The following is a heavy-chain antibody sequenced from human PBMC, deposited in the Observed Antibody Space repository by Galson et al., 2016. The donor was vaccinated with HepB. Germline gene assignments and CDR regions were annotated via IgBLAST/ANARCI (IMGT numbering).Heavy chain of an antibody. V-gene: IGHV2-5*02. J-gene: IGHJ6*02. Sequence: PALVKPTQTLTLTCSFSGFSLSTNGVGVGWIRQPPGKALEWLALIFWDDDKRYSPSLKSRLTLTKDTSKNQVVLTMTNMDPVDTATYYCAHVGASWELLIPYYYGMDVWGQGTTVTVSS. CDR1: GFSLSTNGVG. D-gene: IGHD1-26*01. CDR3: AHVGASWELLIPYYYGMDV. CDR2: IFWDDDK.